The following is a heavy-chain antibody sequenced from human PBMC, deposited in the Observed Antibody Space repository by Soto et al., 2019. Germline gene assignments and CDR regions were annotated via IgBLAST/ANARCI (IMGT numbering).Heavy chain of an antibody. V-gene: IGHV1-2*04. CDR1: GDTFTGYY. CDR3: ARESGGATATLDYYYFYMDV. D-gene: IGHD1-26*01. CDR2: INPNSGVT. J-gene: IGHJ6*03. Sequence: QVQLVQSGAEVKKPGASVTVSCRASGDTFTGYYMHWVRQAPGQGLEWMGWINPNSGVTKYAQKFQGWVTMTMDTSIRTVYMELSRLRSDDTAVYYCARESGGATATLDYYYFYMDVWGTGTTVTVSS.